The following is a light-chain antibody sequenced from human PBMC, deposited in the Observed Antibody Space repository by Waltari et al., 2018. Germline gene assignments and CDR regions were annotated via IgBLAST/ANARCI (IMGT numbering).Light chain of an antibody. CDR2: KAS. CDR1: QSILTW. V-gene: IGKV1-5*03. J-gene: IGKJ2*01. Sequence: DIQMTQSPSTLSASVGDRVTITCRASQSILTWLAWYQQKPGKAPKHLIYKASNLQSGVPARFSGSGSGTEFTLTISSLQPDDFATYYCQQYSSHYTFGQGTKLEIK. CDR3: QQYSSHYT.